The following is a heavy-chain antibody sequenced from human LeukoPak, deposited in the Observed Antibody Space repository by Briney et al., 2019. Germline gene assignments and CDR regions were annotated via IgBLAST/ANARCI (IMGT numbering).Heavy chain of an antibody. CDR2: ISPYNGNT. J-gene: IGHJ4*02. D-gene: IGHD4-23*01. V-gene: IGHV1-18*01. Sequence: ASAKLSCKASGYTYTNYGISWERQAPGQGLEWMGWISPYNGNTHYAQKFQGRVTMTTDTSTSTVYMELRSLRSDDTAVYYCAGLGYGANFVHYWGQGTLVTVSS. CDR3: AGLGYGANFVHY. CDR1: GYTYTNYG.